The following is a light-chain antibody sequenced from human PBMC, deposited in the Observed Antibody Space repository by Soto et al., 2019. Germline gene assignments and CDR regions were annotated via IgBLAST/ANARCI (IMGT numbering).Light chain of an antibody. Sequence: EIVMTQSPATLSVSPGERATLACRASQSVSSNLAWYQQKPGQAPRLLIYGASTRATGIPARFSGRGSGTEFTLTISSLQSEDFAVYYCQQYNNWPPTGTFGQGTKLEIK. V-gene: IGKV3D-15*01. CDR3: QQYNNWPPTGT. CDR2: GAS. J-gene: IGKJ2*01. CDR1: QSVSSN.